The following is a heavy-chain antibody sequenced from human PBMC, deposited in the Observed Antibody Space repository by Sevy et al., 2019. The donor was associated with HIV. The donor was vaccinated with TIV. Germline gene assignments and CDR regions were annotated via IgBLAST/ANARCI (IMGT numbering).Heavy chain of an antibody. V-gene: IGHV3-74*03. J-gene: IGHJ5*02. D-gene: IGHD6-19*01. CDR2: INIDGSIT. Sequence: GGSLRLSCAASEFTFSFYWMHWVRQAPGKGLVWVSRINIDGSITTYADSVKGRFTISSDNAKHTLYLQMNSLRADDTAVYYCARAYSSGWSVNWFDPWGQGTLVTVSS. CDR3: ARAYSSGWSVNWFDP. CDR1: EFTFSFYW.